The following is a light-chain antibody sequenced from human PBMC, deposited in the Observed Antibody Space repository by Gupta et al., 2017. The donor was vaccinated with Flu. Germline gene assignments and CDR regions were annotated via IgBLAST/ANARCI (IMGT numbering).Light chain of an antibody. CDR2: DAS. CDR3: QQRSNWPLT. V-gene: IGKV3-11*01. CDR1: QSVSSY. J-gene: IGKJ4*01. Sequence: DIVLTQSPATLSLSPGERANLSCRASQSVSSYLDWYQQKPGQAPRLLIYDASNRATGIPARFSGSGSGTDFTLTISSLEPEDFAVYYCQQRSNWPLTFGGGTKVEIK.